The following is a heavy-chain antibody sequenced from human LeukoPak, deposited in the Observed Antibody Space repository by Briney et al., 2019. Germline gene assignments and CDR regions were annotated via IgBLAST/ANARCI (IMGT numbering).Heavy chain of an antibody. CDR2: IRQSGDIT. CDR1: EFTFSNYV. V-gene: IGHV3-23*01. D-gene: IGHD4-17*01. CDR3: ARDRYYGDYEFDY. J-gene: IGHJ4*02. Sequence: GGSLRLSCAASEFTFSNYVMNWVRQAPGKGLEWVSSIRQSGDITYYADSVKGRFTISRDNSKNTLSLQMNSLRAEDTAVYYCARDRYYGDYEFDYWGQGTLVTVSS.